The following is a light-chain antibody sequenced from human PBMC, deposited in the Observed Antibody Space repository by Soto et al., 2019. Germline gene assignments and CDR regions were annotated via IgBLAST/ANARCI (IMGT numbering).Light chain of an antibody. J-gene: IGLJ2*01. CDR3: SSYSSRATLVV. V-gene: IGLV2-14*01. CDR2: DVS. CDR1: SSDVGGYDY. Sequence: QSALTQPASVSGSPGQSITISCTGTSSDVGGYDYVSWYQQHPGKAPQLMIFDVSHRPSGVSHRFSGSKSGNTASLTISGLQAEDDADYYCSSYSSRATLVVFGGGTKLTVL.